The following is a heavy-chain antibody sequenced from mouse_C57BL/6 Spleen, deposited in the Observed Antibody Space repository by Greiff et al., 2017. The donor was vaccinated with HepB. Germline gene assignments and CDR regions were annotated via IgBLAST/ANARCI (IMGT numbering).Heavy chain of an antibody. V-gene: IGHV14-3*01. CDR1: GFNIKNTY. CDR3: ARDGSSMDY. Sequence: EVQLQQSVAELVRPGASVKLSCTASGFNIKNTYMRWVEQRPEQGLEWIGRIDPANGNTKYAPKFQGQATITADTASNTAYLQISSLTSEDTAIYYCARDGSSMDYWGQGTTRIVSS. D-gene: IGHD1-1*01. J-gene: IGHJ2*01. CDR2: IDPANGNT.